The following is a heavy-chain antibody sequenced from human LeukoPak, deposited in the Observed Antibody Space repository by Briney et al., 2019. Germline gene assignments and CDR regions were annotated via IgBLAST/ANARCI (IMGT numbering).Heavy chain of an antibody. J-gene: IGHJ4*02. CDR3: ARRPWGYYDSSGHYYFDY. CDR2: ISSSSSTI. CDR1: GFTFSSYS. D-gene: IGHD3-22*01. Sequence: PGGSLRLSCAASGFTFSSYSMNWVRQAPGKGLEWVSYISSSSSTIYYADSVKGRFTISRDNAKNSLYLQMNSLRAEDTAVYYCARRPWGYYDSSGHYYFDYWGQGTLVTASS. V-gene: IGHV3-48*01.